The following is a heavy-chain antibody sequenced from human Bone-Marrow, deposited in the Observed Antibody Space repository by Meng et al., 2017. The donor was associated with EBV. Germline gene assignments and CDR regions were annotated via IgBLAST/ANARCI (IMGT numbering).Heavy chain of an antibody. CDR1: GYTFPSYG. Sequence: LGQDVAEVKKPGASVKVSCKPFGYTFPSYGISWVRTAPGQGLEWMGGIIPIFGTANYAQKFQGRVTITADESTSTAYMELSSLRSEDTAVYYCASESGRGYTPDYWGQGTLVTVSS. D-gene: IGHD3-10*01. CDR3: ASESGRGYTPDY. V-gene: IGHV1-69*13. J-gene: IGHJ4*02. CDR2: IIPIFGTA.